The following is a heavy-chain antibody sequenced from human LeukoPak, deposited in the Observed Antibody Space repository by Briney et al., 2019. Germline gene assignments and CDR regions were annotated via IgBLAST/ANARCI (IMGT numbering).Heavy chain of an antibody. CDR3: ARGSEDFYYMDV. V-gene: IGHV4-59*01. CDR1: GGSISSYY. J-gene: IGHJ6*03. Sequence: SETLSLTCTVSGGSISSYYWSWIRQPPGKGLEGIGYIYYSGSTNYNPSLKSRVTISVDTSKNQFSLKLSSVTAADTAVYYCARGSEDFYYMDVWGKGTTVTISS. CDR2: IYYSGST.